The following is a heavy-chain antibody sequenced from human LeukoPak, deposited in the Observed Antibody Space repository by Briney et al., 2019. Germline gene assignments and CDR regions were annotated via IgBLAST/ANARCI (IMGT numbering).Heavy chain of an antibody. V-gene: IGHV4-34*01. CDR2: INHSGIS. J-gene: IGHJ4*02. CDR3: ARGPRGYSYGKLDY. CDR1: GGSFSGYY. Sequence: PSETLSLTCAVYGGSFSGYYWSWIRQPPGKGLEWIGEINHSGISNYNPSLKSRVNISVDTSKNQISLKLMSVTAADTAVYYCARGPRGYSYGKLDYWGQGTLVTVSS. D-gene: IGHD5-18*01.